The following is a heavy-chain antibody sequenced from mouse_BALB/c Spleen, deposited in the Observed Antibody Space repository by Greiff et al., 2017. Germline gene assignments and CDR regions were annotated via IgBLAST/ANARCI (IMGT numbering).Heavy chain of an antibody. D-gene: IGHD2-1*01. CDR2: ISYSGST. CDR1: GDSITSGY. V-gene: IGHV3-8*02. CDR3: ARRGYGNYERVGAMDY. J-gene: IGHJ4*01. Sequence: EVKVEESGPSLVKPSQTLSLTCSVTGDSITSGYWNWIRKFPGNKLEYMGYISYSGSTYYNPSLKSRISIIRDTSKNQYYLQLNSVTTEDTATYYCARRGYGNYERVGAMDYWGQGTSVTVSS.